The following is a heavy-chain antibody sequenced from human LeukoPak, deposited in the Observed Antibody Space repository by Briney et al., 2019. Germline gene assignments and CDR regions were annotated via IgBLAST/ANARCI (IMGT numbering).Heavy chain of an antibody. D-gene: IGHD3-10*01. V-gene: IGHV1-18*01. CDR1: GYTFTSYG. CDR2: ISAYNGNT. CDR3: ARIVGSGSSPDY. J-gene: IGHJ4*02. Sequence: ASVKVSCKASGYTFTSYGISWVRQAPGQGLEWMGWISAYNGNTNYAQKLQGRVTMTTDTSTSTAYVELRSLRSDDTAVYYCARIVGSGSSPDYWGQGTLVTVSS.